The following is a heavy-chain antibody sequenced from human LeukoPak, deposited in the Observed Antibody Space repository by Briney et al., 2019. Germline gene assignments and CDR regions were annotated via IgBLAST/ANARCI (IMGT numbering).Heavy chain of an antibody. CDR1: GGSFSGYY. J-gene: IGHJ4*02. CDR3: ARRLRSSWYRYFDY. Sequence: SETLSLTCAVYGGSFSGYYWSWIRQPPGKGLEWIGEINHSGSTNYNPSLKSRVTISVDTSKNQFSLKLSSVTAADTAVYYCARRLRSSWYRYFDYWGQGTLVTVSS. CDR2: INHSGST. V-gene: IGHV4-34*01. D-gene: IGHD6-13*01.